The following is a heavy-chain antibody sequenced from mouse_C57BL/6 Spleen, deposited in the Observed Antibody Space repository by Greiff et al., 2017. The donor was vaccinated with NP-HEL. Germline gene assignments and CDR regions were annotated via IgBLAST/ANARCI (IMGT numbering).Heavy chain of an antibody. CDR1: GYAFSSSW. J-gene: IGHJ1*03. CDR3: ARLERRGEYFDV. V-gene: IGHV1-82*01. D-gene: IGHD2-12*01. CDR2: IYPGDGDT. Sequence: VMLVESGPELVKPGASVKISCKASGYAFSSSWMNWVKQRPGKGLEWIGRIYPGDGDTNYNGKFKGKATLTADKSSSTAYMQLSSLTSEDSAVYFCARLERRGEYFDVWGTGTTVTVSS.